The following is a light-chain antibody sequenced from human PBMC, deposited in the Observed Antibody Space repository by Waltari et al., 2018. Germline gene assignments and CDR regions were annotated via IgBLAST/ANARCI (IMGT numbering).Light chain of an antibody. CDR1: QSIGTW. J-gene: IGKJ2*01. Sequence: TCRASQSIGTWLAWFQQKPGKAPKLLIDKASTLESGVPSRFSGSGSGTEFTLTISSLQPEDFATYYCQHYSSYPYTFGQGTKLEIK. CDR3: QHYSSYPYT. V-gene: IGKV1-5*03. CDR2: KAS.